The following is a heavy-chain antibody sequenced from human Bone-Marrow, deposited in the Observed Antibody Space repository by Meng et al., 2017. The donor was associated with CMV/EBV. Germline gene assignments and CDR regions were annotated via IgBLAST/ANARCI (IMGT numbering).Heavy chain of an antibody. Sequence: GESLKISCAASGFTFSGSAMHWVRQAPGKGLEWVGRIKSKTDGGTTDYAAPVKGRFTISRDDSKNTLYLQMNSLKTEDTAVYYCTTDEYYYDSSGYYWYFDLWGRGTLVTVSS. J-gene: IGHJ2*01. CDR3: TTDEYYYDSSGYYWYFDL. V-gene: IGHV3-15*01. D-gene: IGHD3-22*01. CDR2: IKSKTDGGTT. CDR1: GFTFSGSA.